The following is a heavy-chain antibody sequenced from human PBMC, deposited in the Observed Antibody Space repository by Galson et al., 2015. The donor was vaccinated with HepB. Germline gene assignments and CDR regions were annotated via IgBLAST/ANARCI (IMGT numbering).Heavy chain of an antibody. CDR2: IKYDGLEK. D-gene: IGHD2-15*01. V-gene: IGHV3-7*01. CDR3: ARLGHYWYYFDC. Sequence: SLRLSCAASGFFYSNYWMSWVRQAPGKGLEWVANIKYDGLEKYYVDSVKGRFTISRDNAQNSMYLQMDNLRVDDTAVYYCARLGHYWYYFDCWGQGALVSVSS. J-gene: IGHJ4*02. CDR1: GFFYSNYW.